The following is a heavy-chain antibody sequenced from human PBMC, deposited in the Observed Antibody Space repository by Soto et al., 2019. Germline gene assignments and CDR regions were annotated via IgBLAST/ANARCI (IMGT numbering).Heavy chain of an antibody. D-gene: IGHD3-10*01. J-gene: IGHJ5*02. CDR2: IYSGGSA. V-gene: IGHV3-53*01. CDR3: ARLAPYGSGSYSFRYNWFDP. Sequence: GGSLRLSCAASECTFSNYAMNWVRQAPGKGLEWVSVIYSGGSAYYAVSVKGRFTISRDNSRNTVFLQMNGLRAEDTAVYYCARLAPYGSGSYSFRYNWFDPWGPGTLVTVSS. CDR1: ECTFSNYA.